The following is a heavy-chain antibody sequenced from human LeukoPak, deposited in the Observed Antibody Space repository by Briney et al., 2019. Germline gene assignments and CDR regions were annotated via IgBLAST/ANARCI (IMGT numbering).Heavy chain of an antibody. J-gene: IGHJ4*02. V-gene: IGHV3-7*05. Sequence: PAGSLRLSCAASGFTYNNYWMSWDPPAQGQGLKGLANIKQDGREKYYVDSVKGRFTISRDNAKSSLFLQMSSRRAEDTAVYYCARDSSPGYYDYVWGTYPRYWGQGTLVTVSS. CDR2: IKQDGREK. CDR3: ARDSSPGYYDYVWGTYPRY. CDR1: GFTYNNYW. D-gene: IGHD3-16*02.